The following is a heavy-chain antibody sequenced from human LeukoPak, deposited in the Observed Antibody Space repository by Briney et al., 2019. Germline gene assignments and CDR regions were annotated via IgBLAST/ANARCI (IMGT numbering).Heavy chain of an antibody. J-gene: IGHJ4*02. V-gene: IGHV3-7*01. Sequence: GGSPRLSCAASGFTFNNYWMNWVRQAPGKGLEWVANIKHDGSEKYYVDSVKGRFTISRDNARKSVYLQMNSLRAEDAALYYCARGRGLEYWGQGTLVTVSS. CDR1: GFTFNNYW. CDR2: IKHDGSEK. CDR3: ARGRGLEY.